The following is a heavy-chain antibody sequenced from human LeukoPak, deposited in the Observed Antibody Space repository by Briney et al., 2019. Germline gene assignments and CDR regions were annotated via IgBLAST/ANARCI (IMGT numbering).Heavy chain of an antibody. D-gene: IGHD1-26*01. CDR1: GYTFTSYY. J-gene: IGHJ6*02. CDR3: ARGEAIVGATIYYYYGMDV. V-gene: IGHV1-69*13. CDR2: IIPIFGTA. Sequence: VASMKVSCKASGYTFTSYYMHWVRQAPGQGLEWMGGIIPIFGTANYAQKFQGRVTITADESTSTAYMELSSLRSEDTAVYYCARGEAIVGATIYYYYGMDVWGQGTTVTVSS.